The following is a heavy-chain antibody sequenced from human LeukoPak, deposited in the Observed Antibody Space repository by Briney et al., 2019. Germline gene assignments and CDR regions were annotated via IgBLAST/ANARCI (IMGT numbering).Heavy chain of an antibody. CDR1: GGTFSSYA. CDR2: INTNTGNP. D-gene: IGHD4-17*01. V-gene: IGHV7-4-1*02. J-gene: IGHJ4*02. CDR3: ARSPVRLVTRLRRDIDY. Sequence: ASVKVSCKASGGTFSSYAMNWVRQAPGQGLEWMGWINTNTGNPTYAQGFTGRFVFSLDTSVSTAYLQISSLKAEDTAVYYCARSPVRLVTRLRRDIDYWGQGTLVTVSS.